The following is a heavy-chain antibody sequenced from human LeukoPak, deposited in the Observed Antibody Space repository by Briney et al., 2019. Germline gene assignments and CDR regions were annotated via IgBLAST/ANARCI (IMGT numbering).Heavy chain of an antibody. J-gene: IGHJ6*03. CDR3: ARAGGYTQIYYMDV. Sequence: GGSLRLSCAASGFTFSSYAMHWVRQAPAKGLEFVSAVTTNGGSTYYANSVKGRFTISRDNSKNTLYLQMGSLRAEDMAVYYCARAGGYTQIYYMDVWGKGTTVTISS. CDR2: VTTNGGST. CDR1: GFTFSSYA. D-gene: IGHD5-12*01. V-gene: IGHV3-64*01.